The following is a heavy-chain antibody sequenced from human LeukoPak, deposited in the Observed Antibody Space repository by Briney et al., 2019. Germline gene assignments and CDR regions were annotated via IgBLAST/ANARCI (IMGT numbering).Heavy chain of an antibody. J-gene: IGHJ4*02. Sequence: SVKVSCKASGGTFSSYAISWVRQAPGQGLEWMGGIIPIFGTANYAQKFQGRVTITTDESTSTAYMELSSLRPEDTAVYYCARSDDFYDILTGYTAWGQGTLVTVSS. D-gene: IGHD3-9*01. CDR1: GGTFSSYA. CDR3: ARSDDFYDILTGYTA. CDR2: IIPIFGTA. V-gene: IGHV1-69*05.